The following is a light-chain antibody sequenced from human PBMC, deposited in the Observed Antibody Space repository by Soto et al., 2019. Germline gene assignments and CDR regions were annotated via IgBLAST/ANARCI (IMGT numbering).Light chain of an antibody. CDR2: EAS. Sequence: DIQMTQSPSTLSASVGDRVTITCRASQSISSWLAWYQQKPGKAPKLLIHEASSSEIGVPPRFSGSGFGTEFTLNISSLQPDDFATYYCQYYKESSTFGQGTRLEIK. V-gene: IGKV1-5*03. J-gene: IGKJ1*01. CDR1: QSISSW. CDR3: QYYKESST.